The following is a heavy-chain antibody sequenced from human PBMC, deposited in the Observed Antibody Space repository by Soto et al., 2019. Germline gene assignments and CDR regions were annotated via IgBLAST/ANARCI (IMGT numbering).Heavy chain of an antibody. CDR2: ISGSGGST. V-gene: IGHV3-23*01. CDR3: ARCRFGGVIVTPDY. CDR1: GFTFSSYA. D-gene: IGHD3-16*02. Sequence: EVQLLESGGGLVQPGGSLRLSCAASGFTFSSYAMSWVRQAPGKGLEWVSAISGSGGSTYYADSVKGRFTISRDNSKNTLYLQMNSLRAEDTAVYYCARCRFGGVIVTPDYWGQGTLVTVSS. J-gene: IGHJ4*02.